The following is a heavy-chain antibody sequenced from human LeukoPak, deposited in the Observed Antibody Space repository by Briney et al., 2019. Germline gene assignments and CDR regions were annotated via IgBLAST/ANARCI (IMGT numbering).Heavy chain of an antibody. V-gene: IGHV1-18*04. Sequence: ASVKVSYKASGYTFTGYYMHYVRQGPGQGLEWMGRISAYNGNTKYAQKLQGRVTMTTDTSTSTAYMELRSLRSDDTAVYYCARDRASDYGSGRIDYWGQGTLVTVSS. CDR3: ARDRASDYGSGRIDY. CDR1: GYTFTGYY. D-gene: IGHD3-10*01. CDR2: ISAYNGNT. J-gene: IGHJ4*02.